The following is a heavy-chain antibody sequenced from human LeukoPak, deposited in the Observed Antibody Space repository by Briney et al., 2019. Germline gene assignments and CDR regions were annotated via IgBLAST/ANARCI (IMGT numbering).Heavy chain of an antibody. J-gene: IGHJ5*02. V-gene: IGHV4-34*01. CDR1: GGSFSGYY. Sequence: SETLPLTCAVYGGSFSGYYWSWIRQPPGKGLEWIGEINHSGSTNYNPSLKSRVTISVDTSKNQFSLKLSSVTAADTAVYYCARVTSGTPDWFDPWGQGTLVTVSS. CDR2: INHSGST. D-gene: IGHD6-13*01. CDR3: ARVTSGTPDWFDP.